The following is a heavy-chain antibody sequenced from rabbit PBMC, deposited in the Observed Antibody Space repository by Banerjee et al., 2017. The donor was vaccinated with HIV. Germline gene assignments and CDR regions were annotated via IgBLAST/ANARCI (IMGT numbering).Heavy chain of an antibody. Sequence: QSLEESGGDLVKPGASLTLTCKASGFSFSSSYNICWVRQAPGKGLEWIACINVGNTGSTVYASWAKGPFTISKTSSTTVTLQMTSLTAADTATYFCARDLAGVIGWNFGLWGPGTLVTVS. J-gene: IGHJ4*01. D-gene: IGHD4-1*01. CDR3: ARDLAGVIGWNFGL. CDR2: INVGNTGST. V-gene: IGHV1S40*01. CDR1: GFSFSSSYN.